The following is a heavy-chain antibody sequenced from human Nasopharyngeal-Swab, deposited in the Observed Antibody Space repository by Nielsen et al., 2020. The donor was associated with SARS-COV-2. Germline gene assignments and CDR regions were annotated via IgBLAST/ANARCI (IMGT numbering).Heavy chain of an antibody. CDR3: AKIIVGPSNSGVYYNWFDP. Sequence: SETLSLTCTVSGGSISSGSYYWGWIRQPPGKGLEWIGSFYNSGNTYYNPSLKSRVTMSVDTSKIQFSLRLRSVTAADTAVYYCAKIIVGPSNSGVYYNWFDPWGQGTLVTVSS. CDR2: FYNSGNT. D-gene: IGHD1-26*01. V-gene: IGHV4-39*01. CDR1: GGSISSGSYY. J-gene: IGHJ5*02.